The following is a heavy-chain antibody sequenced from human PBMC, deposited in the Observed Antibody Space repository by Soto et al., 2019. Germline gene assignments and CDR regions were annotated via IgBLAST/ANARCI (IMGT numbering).Heavy chain of an antibody. CDR3: ATGGCEALPAY. Sequence: QVQLVESGGGVVQPGRSLRLSCAASGFTFSSYAMHWVRQAPGKGLGWVALISSDGSNKYYADSVKGRFTISRDNSENTVYLQKNSLRPEDRGVYYCATGGCEALPAYWGQGTLVTVSS. V-gene: IGHV3-30-3*01. CDR1: GFTFSSYA. CDR2: ISSDGSNK. D-gene: IGHD1-26*01. J-gene: IGHJ4*02.